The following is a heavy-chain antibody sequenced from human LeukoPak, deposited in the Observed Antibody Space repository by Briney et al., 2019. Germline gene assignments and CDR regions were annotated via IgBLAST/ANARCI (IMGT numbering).Heavy chain of an antibody. CDR2: IYYSGST. Sequence: SQTLSLTCTVSGGSISSGGYYWSWIRQHPGKGLEWIGYIYYSGSTYYDPSLKSRVTISVDTSKNQFSLKLSSVTAADTAVYYCARGSGYEYYYYYGMDVWGQGTTVTVSS. CDR1: GGSISSGGYY. J-gene: IGHJ6*02. D-gene: IGHD5-12*01. CDR3: ARGSGYEYYYYYGMDV. V-gene: IGHV4-31*03.